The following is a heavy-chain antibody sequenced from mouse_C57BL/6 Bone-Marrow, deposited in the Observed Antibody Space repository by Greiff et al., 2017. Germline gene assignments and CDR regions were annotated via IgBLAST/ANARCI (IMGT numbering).Heavy chain of an antibody. D-gene: IGHD2-12*01. CDR1: GFTFSSYG. CDR2: ISSGGSYT. V-gene: IGHV5-6*01. CDR3: ARPRDDGFAY. J-gene: IGHJ3*01. Sequence: EVMLVESGGDLVKPGGSLKLSCAASGFTFSSYGMSWVRQTPDKRLEWVATISSGGSYTYYPDSVKGRFTISRDNAKNTLYLQMSSLKSEDTAMYYCARPRDDGFAYWGQGTLVTVSA.